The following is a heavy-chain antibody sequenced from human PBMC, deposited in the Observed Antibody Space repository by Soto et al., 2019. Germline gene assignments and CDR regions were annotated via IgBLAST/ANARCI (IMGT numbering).Heavy chain of an antibody. V-gene: IGHV1-69*02. J-gene: IGHJ4*02. CDR3: ASSTVTRPLDY. CDR2: IIPILGIA. Sequence: QVQLVQSGAEVKKPGSSVKVSCKASGGAFSSYTISWVRQAPGQGLEWMGRIIPILGIANYAQKFQGRVTITADKSTSTAYMELSSLRSEDTAVYYCASSTVTRPLDYWGQGTLVTVSS. CDR1: GGAFSSYT. D-gene: IGHD4-17*01.